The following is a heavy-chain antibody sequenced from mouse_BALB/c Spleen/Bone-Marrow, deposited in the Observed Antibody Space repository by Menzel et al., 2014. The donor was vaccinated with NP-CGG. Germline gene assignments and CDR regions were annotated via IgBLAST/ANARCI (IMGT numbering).Heavy chain of an antibody. D-gene: IGHD1-1*01. Sequence: EVQLQQSGPELVKPGAPMKISCKASGYSFTGYTMNWVKQSHGKNLEWIGLINPYNGGTNYNQKFKDKATLTVDKSSSTAYMELLSLTSGDSAVYYCAREATTGYYFDYWGQGTTLTVSS. V-gene: IGHV1-18*01. CDR1: GYSFTGYT. J-gene: IGHJ2*01. CDR3: AREATTGYYFDY. CDR2: INPYNGGT.